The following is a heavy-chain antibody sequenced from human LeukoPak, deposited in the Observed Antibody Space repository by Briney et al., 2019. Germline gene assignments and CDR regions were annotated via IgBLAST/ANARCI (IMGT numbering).Heavy chain of an antibody. V-gene: IGHV3-23*01. CDR3: AKSGRGYGGNSLRFDY. CDR2: ISGSGGSP. Sequence: GGSLRLSCAASGFTFSSYWMSWVRQAPGKGLEWVSTISGSGGSPYYADSVKGRFTISRDNSNNTLYLQMNSLRAEDTAVYYCAKSGRGYGGNSLRFDYWGQGTLVTVSS. J-gene: IGHJ4*02. D-gene: IGHD4-23*01. CDR1: GFTFSSYW.